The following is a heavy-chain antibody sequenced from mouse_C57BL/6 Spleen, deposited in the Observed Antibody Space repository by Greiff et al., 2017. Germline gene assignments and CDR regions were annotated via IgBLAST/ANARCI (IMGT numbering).Heavy chain of an antibody. D-gene: IGHD4-1*01. CDR1: GYSITSGYY. Sequence: ESGPGLVKPSQSLSLTCSVTGYSITSGYYWYWIRQFPGNKLEWMGYLSYDGSNNYNPPFKNHISITLDTSKNQFFLKLNSVTTEDTATDYCAREANWDHYFDVWGTGTTGTVSS. CDR2: LSYDGSN. J-gene: IGHJ1*03. V-gene: IGHV3-6*01. CDR3: AREANWDHYFDV.